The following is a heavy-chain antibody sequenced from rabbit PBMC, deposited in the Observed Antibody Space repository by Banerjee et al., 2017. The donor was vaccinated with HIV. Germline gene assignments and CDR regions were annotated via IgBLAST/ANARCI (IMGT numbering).Heavy chain of an antibody. CDR2: ITYGGSA. Sequence: QEQLVESGGGLVQPGGSLKLSCKASGFDFSSYGVSWVRQAPGKGLEWIGYITYGGSAYYASWVKGRFTIPKTSSTTVTLQMTSLTAADTATYFCARDAGYAGSNLWGQGTLVTVS. V-gene: IGHV1S39*01. CDR3: ARDAGYAGSNL. D-gene: IGHD4-2*01. CDR1: GFDFSSYG. J-gene: IGHJ4*01.